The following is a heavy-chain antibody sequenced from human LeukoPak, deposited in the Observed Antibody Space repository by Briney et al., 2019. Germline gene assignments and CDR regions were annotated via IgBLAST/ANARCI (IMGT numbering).Heavy chain of an antibody. J-gene: IGHJ4*02. CDR1: GYSISSGYY. V-gene: IGHV4-38-2*02. CDR2: IYHSGST. Sequence: SETLSLTCTVSGYSISSGYYWGWIRQPPGKELEWIGSIYHSGSTYYNPSLKSRVTISVDTSKNQFSLKLSSVTAADTAVYYCAREHPKGPAADVYFDYWGQGTLVTVSS. D-gene: IGHD2-2*01. CDR3: AREHPKGPAADVYFDY.